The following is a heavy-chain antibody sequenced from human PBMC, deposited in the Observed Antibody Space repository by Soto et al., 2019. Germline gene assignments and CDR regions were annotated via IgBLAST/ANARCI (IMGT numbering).Heavy chain of an antibody. CDR2: IIPIFGTA. D-gene: IGHD3-16*02. V-gene: IGHV1-69*13. J-gene: IGHJ3*02. Sequence: ASVKVSCKASGGTFSSYAISWVRQAPGQGLEWMGGIIPIFGTANYAQKFQGRVTITADESTSTAYMELSSLRSEDTAVYYCARKFGLGGVIVNDAFDIWGQGTMVTVSS. CDR1: GGTFSSYA. CDR3: ARKFGLGGVIVNDAFDI.